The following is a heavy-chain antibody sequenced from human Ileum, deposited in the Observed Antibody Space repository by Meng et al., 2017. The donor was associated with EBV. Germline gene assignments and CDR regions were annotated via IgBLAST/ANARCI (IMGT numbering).Heavy chain of an antibody. CDR1: VGSITSYSYY. D-gene: IGHD2-21*02. V-gene: IGHV4-39*01. J-gene: IGHJ5*02. CDR3: ARRDTAWFDP. Sequence: QLHCQESDPGLGKPSETLSLTCRCSVGSITSYSYYWGWIRQPPGKGLEWIATIYHTGSTYYNPSLKSRVTISVDTSKNEFSLKVTSVTAADTALYYCARRDTAWFDPWGRGTLVTVSS. CDR2: IYHTGST.